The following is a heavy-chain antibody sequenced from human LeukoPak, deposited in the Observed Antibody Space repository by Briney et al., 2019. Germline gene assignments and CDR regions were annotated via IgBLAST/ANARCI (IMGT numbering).Heavy chain of an antibody. J-gene: IGHJ4*02. CDR3: ASAVRGVKYYFDY. CDR1: GYTFTGYY. CDR2: INPNSGGT. V-gene: IGHV1-2*02. Sequence: ASVKVSCKASGYTFTGYYMHWVRQAPGQGLEWMGWINPNSGGTNYAQKFQGRVTMTRDTSISTAYMELSSLRSEDTAVYYCASAVRGVKYYFDYWGQGTLVTVSS. D-gene: IGHD3-10*01.